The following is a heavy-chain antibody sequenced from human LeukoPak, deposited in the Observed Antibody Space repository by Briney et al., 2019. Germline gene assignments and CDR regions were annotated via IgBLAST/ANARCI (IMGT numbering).Heavy chain of an antibody. V-gene: IGHV3-66*02. CDR1: GFTVSSHY. CDR3: ASLAGDI. J-gene: IGHJ3*02. Sequence: PGGSLRLSCAASGFTVSSHYMSWVRQAPGKGLEWVSVIHSGSSTYHADSVKGRFTISRDSSKNTVYLQMNSMRVEDTAVYYCASLAGDIWGQGTMVTVSS. D-gene: IGHD6-19*01. CDR2: IHSGSST.